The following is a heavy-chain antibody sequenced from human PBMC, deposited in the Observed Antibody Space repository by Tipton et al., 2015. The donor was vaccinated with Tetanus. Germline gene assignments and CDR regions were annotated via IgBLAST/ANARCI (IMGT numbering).Heavy chain of an antibody. CDR3: ARQDKRFVGYYDALDV. CDR2: ISLSSSYI. Sequence: GSLRLSCAASGFTFSMFSMNWVRQAPGKGLEWVSSISLSSSYIHYADSVRGRFTISRDNAKNSLYLQMNSLRAEDTAVYYCARQDKRFVGYYDALDVWGQGTTVTVSS. J-gene: IGHJ6*02. CDR1: GFTFSMFS. V-gene: IGHV3-21*01. D-gene: IGHD3-3*01.